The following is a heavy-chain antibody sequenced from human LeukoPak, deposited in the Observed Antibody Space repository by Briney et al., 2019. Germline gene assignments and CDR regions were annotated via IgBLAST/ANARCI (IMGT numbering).Heavy chain of an antibody. CDR1: DGSFSGYY. J-gene: IGHJ4*02. V-gene: IGHV4-34*01. CDR2: INLSGST. CDR3: ARAKYCSGGSCYHLDY. D-gene: IGHD2-15*01. Sequence: SETLSLTCAVYDGSFSGYYWSWIRQPPGKGLEWIGEINLSGSTNYNPSLKSRVTISVDTSKNQFSLKLSSVTAADTAVYYCARAKYCSGGSCYHLDYWGQGTLVTVSS.